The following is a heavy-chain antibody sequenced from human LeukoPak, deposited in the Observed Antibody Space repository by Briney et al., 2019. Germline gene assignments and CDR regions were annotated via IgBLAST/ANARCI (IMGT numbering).Heavy chain of an antibody. V-gene: IGHV3-53*01. CDR2: IYSDNT. CDR3: AKDQGASSYSFDY. Sequence: GGSLRLSCTVSGFTVSSNSMSWVRQAPGKGLEWVSFIYSDNTHYSDSVKGRFTISRDNSKNTLYLQMDTLTAEDTAVYYCAKDQGASSYSFDYWGRGTLVTVSS. J-gene: IGHJ4*02. D-gene: IGHD1-26*01. CDR1: GFTVSSNS.